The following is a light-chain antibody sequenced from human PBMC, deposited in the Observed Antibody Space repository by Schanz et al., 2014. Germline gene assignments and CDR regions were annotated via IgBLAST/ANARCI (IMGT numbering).Light chain of an antibody. CDR1: QTVSNN. CDR2: DAS. J-gene: IGKJ4*01. CDR3: QQRSNWPLT. Sequence: EIVLTQSPGTLSLSPGERGTLSCRASQTVSNNLAWYQQKPGQTPRLLIYDASNRATGIPARFSGSGSGTDFTLTISSLEPEDFAVYYCQQRSNWPLTFGGGTKVEIK. V-gene: IGKV3D-11*03.